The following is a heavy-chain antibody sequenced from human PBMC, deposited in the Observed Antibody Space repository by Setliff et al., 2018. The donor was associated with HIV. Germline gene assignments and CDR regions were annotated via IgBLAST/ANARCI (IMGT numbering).Heavy chain of an antibody. Sequence: PSETLSLTCTVSGGSIRNHYWSWVRQAPGKGLEWIGNVYFTGTPTRRLSAYNPYRENPTRGTTDYNPSLRSRVTISLDVSKSQFYLILTSVTAADTAVYYCARRLLRGVRGPPCFDYWGQGTLVTVSS. CDR2: VYFTGTPTRRLSAYNPYRENPTRGTT. D-gene: IGHD3-10*01. CDR3: ARRLLRGVRGPPCFDY. J-gene: IGHJ4*02. CDR1: GGSIRNHY. V-gene: IGHV4-59*11.